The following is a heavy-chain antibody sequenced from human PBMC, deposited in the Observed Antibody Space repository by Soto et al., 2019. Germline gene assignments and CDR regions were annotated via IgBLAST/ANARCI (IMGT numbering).Heavy chain of an antibody. CDR3: ARVSLDYYYYYYMDV. V-gene: IGHV3-21*01. CDR1: GFTFSSYS. CDR2: ISSSSSYI. J-gene: IGHJ6*03. D-gene: IGHD1-26*01. Sequence: GGSLRLSCAASGFTFSSYSMNWVRQAPGKGLEWVSSISSSSSYIYYADSVKGRFTISRDNAKNSLYLQMNSLRAEDTAVYYCARVSLDYYYYYYMDVWGKGTTVTVSS.